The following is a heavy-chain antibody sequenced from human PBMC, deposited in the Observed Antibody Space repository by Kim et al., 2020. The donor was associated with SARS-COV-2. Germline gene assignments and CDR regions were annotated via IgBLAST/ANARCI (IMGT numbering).Heavy chain of an antibody. CDR1: GGSISSSSYY. D-gene: IGHD1-26*01. CDR3: ARGSPWELLWTGYFDL. V-gene: IGHV4-39*07. CDR2: IYYSGST. J-gene: IGHJ2*01. Sequence: SETLSLTCTVSGGSISSSSYYWGWIRQPPGKGLEWIGSIYYSGSTYYNPSLKSRVTISVDTSKNQFSLKLSSVTAADTAVYYCARGSPWELLWTGYFDLWGRGTLVTVSS.